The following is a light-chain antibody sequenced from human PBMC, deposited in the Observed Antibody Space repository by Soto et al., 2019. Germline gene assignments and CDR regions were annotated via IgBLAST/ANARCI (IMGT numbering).Light chain of an antibody. Sequence: DIQVTQYPATLSAFVGDRVTISCRARQSIGTWLAWYQQKPGKAPKLLIYDASTLESGVPSRFSGSGSGTEFTLTISSLQPEDVATYYCQEYNSYPVSFGQGTRLEIK. V-gene: IGKV1-5*01. CDR1: QSIGTW. CDR3: QEYNSYPVS. J-gene: IGKJ5*01. CDR2: DAS.